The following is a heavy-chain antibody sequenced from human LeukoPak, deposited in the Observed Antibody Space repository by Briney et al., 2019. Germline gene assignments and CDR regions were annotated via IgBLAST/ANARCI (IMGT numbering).Heavy chain of an antibody. J-gene: IGHJ4*02. D-gene: IGHD5-24*01. CDR1: GYSISSGYY. V-gene: IGHV4-38-2*02. CDR2: IYHSGST. Sequence: PSETLSLTCTVSGYSISSGYYWGWIRQPPGKGLEWIGSIYHSGSTYYNPSLKSRVTISVDTSKNQFSLKLNSVTAADTAVYYCAGQLRDGYKLRILFDYWGQGTLVTVSS. CDR3: AGQLRDGYKLRILFDY.